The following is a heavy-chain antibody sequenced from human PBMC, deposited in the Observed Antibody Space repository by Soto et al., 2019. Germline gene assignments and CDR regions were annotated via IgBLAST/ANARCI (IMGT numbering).Heavy chain of an antibody. CDR3: ARAPFHYYDSSGYYDY. J-gene: IGHJ4*02. D-gene: IGHD3-22*01. CDR2: ISAYNGNT. V-gene: IGHV1-18*01. Sequence: GASVKVSCKASGYTFTSYGISWVRQAPGQGLEWMGWISAYNGNTNYAQKLQGRVTMTTDTSTSTAYMELRSLRSDDTAVYYCARAPFHYYDSSGYYDYWGQGTLVTVSS. CDR1: GYTFTSYG.